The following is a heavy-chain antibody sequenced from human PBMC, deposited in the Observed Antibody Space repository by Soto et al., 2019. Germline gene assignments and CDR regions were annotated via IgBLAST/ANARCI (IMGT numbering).Heavy chain of an antibody. J-gene: IGHJ6*02. CDR3: ARDLAAAAGTSRYYYYYGMDV. V-gene: IGHV1-46*01. CDR2: INPSGGST. CDR1: GYTFTSYY. D-gene: IGHD6-13*01. Sequence: ASVKLSCKASGYTFTSYYMHWVRQAPGQGLEWMGIINPSGGSTSYAQKFQGRVTMPRDTSTSTVYMELSSLISEDTAVYYCARDLAAAAGTSRYYYYYGMDVWGQGTTVTVSS.